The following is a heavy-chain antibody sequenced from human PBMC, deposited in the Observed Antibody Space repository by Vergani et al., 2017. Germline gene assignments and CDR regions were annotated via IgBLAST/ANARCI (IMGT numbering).Heavy chain of an antibody. CDR3: AKANPRNSGYDYLYYYHAMDV. CDR2: ISGSGGST. V-gene: IGHV3-23*01. Sequence: EVQLLESGGGLVQPGGSLRLSCAASGFTFSSYAMSWVRQAPGKGLEWVSAISGSGGSTYYADSVKGRFTISRDNSKHTLYLQMNSLSAGDTAVYYCAKANPRNSGYDYLYYYHAMDVWGQGTTVTVSS. D-gene: IGHD5-12*01. CDR1: GFTFSSYA. J-gene: IGHJ6*02.